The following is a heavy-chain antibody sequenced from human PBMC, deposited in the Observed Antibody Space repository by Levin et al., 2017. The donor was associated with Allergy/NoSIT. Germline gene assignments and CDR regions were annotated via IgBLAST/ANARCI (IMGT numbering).Heavy chain of an antibody. V-gene: IGHV3-33*01. CDR2: IWYDGSNK. D-gene: IGHD3-10*01. J-gene: IGHJ4*02. CDR3: ARENDKVLLGFGELKY. Sequence: PGGSLRLSCAASGFTFSSYGMHWVRQAPGKGLEWVAVIWYDGSNKYYADSVKGRFTISRDNSKNTLYLQMNSLRAEDTAVYYCARENDKVLLGFGELKYWGQGTLVTVSS. CDR1: GFTFSSYG.